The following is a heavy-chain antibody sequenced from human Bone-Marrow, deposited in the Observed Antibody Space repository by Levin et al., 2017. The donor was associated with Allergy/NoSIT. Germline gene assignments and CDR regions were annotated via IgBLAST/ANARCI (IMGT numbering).Heavy chain of an antibody. J-gene: IGHJ4*02. Sequence: GGSLRLSCAASGFTFSSYGMHWVRQAPGKGLEWVAVISYDGSNKYYADSVKGRFTISRDNSKNTLYLQMNSLRAEDTAVYYCAKDGSDSSAGMIGYWGQGTLVTVSS. V-gene: IGHV3-30*18. CDR2: ISYDGSNK. D-gene: IGHD6-25*01. CDR3: AKDGSDSSAGMIGY. CDR1: GFTFSSYG.